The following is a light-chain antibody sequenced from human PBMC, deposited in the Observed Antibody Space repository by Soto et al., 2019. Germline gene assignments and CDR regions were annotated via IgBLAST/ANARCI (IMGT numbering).Light chain of an antibody. CDR2: GAS. J-gene: IGKJ2*01. CDR1: HSVSSS. V-gene: IGKV3-15*01. CDR3: QQYNNWPRT. Sequence: EIVMTQSPATLSVSPGERATLSCRASHSVSSSLAWYQQKPGQARRLLIYGASTSATGIPARFSGSGSGTEFTLTISSLQSEDFAVYYCQQYNNWPRTFGQGTKLEIK.